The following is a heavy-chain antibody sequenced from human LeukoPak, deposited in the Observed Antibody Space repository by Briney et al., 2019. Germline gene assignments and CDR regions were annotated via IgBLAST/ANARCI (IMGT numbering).Heavy chain of an antibody. V-gene: IGHV3-23*01. CDR3: AKHSGSYFIYYIDS. Sequence: WGSLRISCAAPGFTFSSYGLSLVRPASGQGLEWVSTISGSAYNSYYADSVKGRFTISRDNSANTLYLQMDNLRAEDTALYYCAKHSGSYFIYYIDSWGQGTLVTVSS. CDR2: ISGSAYNS. CDR1: GFTFSSYG. D-gene: IGHD1-26*01. J-gene: IGHJ4*02.